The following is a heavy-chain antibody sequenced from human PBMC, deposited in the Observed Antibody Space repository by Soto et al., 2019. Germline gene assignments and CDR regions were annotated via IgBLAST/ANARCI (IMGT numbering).Heavy chain of an antibody. Sequence: EVQLVESGGGLVQPGGSLRLSCVASGFTFSSYSMVWVRQAPGKGLEWVSYIFTTGTTIYYADSVKGRFTVSRDNAKNSVFLLLNSLRAEDTAVYYCARDKDWAFDYWGQGTPVTVSS. CDR1: GFTFSSYS. CDR3: ARDKDWAFDY. J-gene: IGHJ4*02. D-gene: IGHD3-9*01. CDR2: IFTTGTTI. V-gene: IGHV3-48*03.